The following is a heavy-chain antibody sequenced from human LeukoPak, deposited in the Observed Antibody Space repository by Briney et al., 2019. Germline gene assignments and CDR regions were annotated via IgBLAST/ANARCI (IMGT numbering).Heavy chain of an antibody. J-gene: IGHJ4*02. Sequence: PSETLSLTCTVSGGSISTSYYYWGWIRQPPGKGLEWIGNIHNSESTYYNPSLKSRVTISVDTSKNQFSLRLSSVTAADTAKYYCVRDRNSNLRLGFWGPGVLVTVSS. CDR3: VRDRNSNLRLGF. CDR2: IHNSEST. V-gene: IGHV4-39*07. CDR1: GGSISTSYYY. D-gene: IGHD5-12*01.